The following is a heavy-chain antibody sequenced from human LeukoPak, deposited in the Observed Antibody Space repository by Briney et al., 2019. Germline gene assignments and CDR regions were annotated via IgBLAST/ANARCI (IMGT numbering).Heavy chain of an antibody. Sequence: GGSLRLSCAASGFTFSSFEMNWVRQAPGKGLEWISYISSSGSTKLYADSVKGRFTISRDNAKNSLYLQMNSLTAEDTTLYYCATYGGSNGDIAYWGQGTLVTVSS. CDR2: ISSSGSTK. J-gene: IGHJ4*02. CDR3: ATYGGSNGDIAY. CDR1: GFTFSSFE. D-gene: IGHD1-26*01. V-gene: IGHV3-48*03.